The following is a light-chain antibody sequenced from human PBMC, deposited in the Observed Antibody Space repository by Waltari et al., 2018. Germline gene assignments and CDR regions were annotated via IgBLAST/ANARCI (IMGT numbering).Light chain of an antibody. CDR2: AAS. CDR3: HQSYSSPPT. J-gene: IGKJ1*01. CDR1: QTISSY. Sequence: DIQMTQSTSPLSASVGDRVTITCRASQTISSYLNWYQQKPGKAPKVLIYAASSLQTGVPSRFSGSGSGTHFTLTISSLQSEDFATYYCHQSYSSPPTFGQGTKVEIK. V-gene: IGKV1-39*01.